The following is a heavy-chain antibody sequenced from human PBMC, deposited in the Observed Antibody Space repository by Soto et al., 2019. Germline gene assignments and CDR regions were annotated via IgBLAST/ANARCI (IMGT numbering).Heavy chain of an antibody. CDR1: GFKFDDYA. V-gene: IGHV3-9*01. J-gene: IGHJ3*02. CDR2: ISWKSGDI. CDR3: VKEKVPPFLHVFDI. Sequence: PGGSLRLSCAASGFKFDDYAMHWVRQAPGKGLEWVSGISWKSGDINYADSVKGRFTISRDNAKNSLFLQMNNLSADDTALYYIVKEKVPPFLHVFDIWAKGTMVTVSS.